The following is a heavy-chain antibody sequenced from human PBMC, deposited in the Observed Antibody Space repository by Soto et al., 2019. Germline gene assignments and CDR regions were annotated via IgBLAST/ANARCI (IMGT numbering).Heavy chain of an antibody. CDR3: ATSLWFGTQPEI. J-gene: IGHJ4*02. D-gene: IGHD3-10*01. CDR2: ISPSGTT. V-gene: IGHV4-34*01. Sequence: WTWFRQPPGKGLEWIGEISPSGTTKYIPSLKSRGTISVDTSRKQFFLKVTSVSAADTAVYYCATSLWFGTQPEIWGPGTLVTVSS.